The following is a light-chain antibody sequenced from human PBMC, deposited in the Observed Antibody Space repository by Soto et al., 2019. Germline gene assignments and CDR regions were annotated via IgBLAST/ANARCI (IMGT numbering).Light chain of an antibody. J-gene: IGKJ1*01. CDR2: GAS. CDR3: QQYGSSPWT. CDR1: QSVDSN. Sequence: EIVMTQSPATLSVSPGERATLSCRASQSVDSNVAWYQQNPAQAPRILIYGASTRVTSITASFSGSGAVTEFTLPTSSLQSEDVAVYYCQQYGSSPWTFGQGTKVDIK. V-gene: IGKV3-15*01.